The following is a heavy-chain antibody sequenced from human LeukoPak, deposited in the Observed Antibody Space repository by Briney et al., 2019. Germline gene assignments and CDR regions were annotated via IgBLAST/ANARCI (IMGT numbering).Heavy chain of an antibody. J-gene: IGHJ5*02. CDR2: MNPNSGNT. Sequence: ASVKVSCKASGYTFTSYDINWVRQATGQGLEWMGWMNPNSGNTGYAQKFQGRVTITRNTSISTAYMELSSLRSEDTAVYYCARGSRFLEWLSLSLHPNWFDPWGQGTLVTVSS. D-gene: IGHD3-3*01. CDR3: ARGSRFLEWLSLSLHPNWFDP. V-gene: IGHV1-8*03. CDR1: GYTFTSYD.